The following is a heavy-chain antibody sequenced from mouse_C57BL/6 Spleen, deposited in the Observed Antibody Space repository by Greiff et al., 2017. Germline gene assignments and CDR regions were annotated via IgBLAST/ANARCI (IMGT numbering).Heavy chain of an antibody. V-gene: IGHV14-3*01. CDR1: GSNIKNTY. D-gene: IGHD1-1*01. CDR2: IDPTNGNT. J-gene: IGHJ1*03. CDR3: AGDEITTVGGWYFGV. Sequence: EVQLQQSVAELVRPGASVKLSCTASGSNIKNTYMHWVKQRPEQGLEWIGRIDPTNGNTKYAPKFQGKATITADTSSNTAYLQLSSLTAEDTAIYYCAGDEITTVGGWYFGVWGTGTTVTVAS.